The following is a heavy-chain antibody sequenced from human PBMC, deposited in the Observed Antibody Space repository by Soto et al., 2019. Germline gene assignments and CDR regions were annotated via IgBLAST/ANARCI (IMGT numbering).Heavy chain of an antibody. V-gene: IGHV1-18*01. J-gene: IGHJ6*02. D-gene: IGHD3-3*01. CDR1: GYTFTSYG. Sequence: ASVKVSCKASGYTFTSYGITWVRQAPGQGLEWMGWISANNGNTNYVQKFRGRVTMTTDTSTSTAYMELRSLRSDDTAVYYCARDTRITIFGVVIKLPDYYYYGMDVWGQGTTVTVSS. CDR3: ARDTRITIFGVVIKLPDYYYYGMDV. CDR2: ISANNGNT.